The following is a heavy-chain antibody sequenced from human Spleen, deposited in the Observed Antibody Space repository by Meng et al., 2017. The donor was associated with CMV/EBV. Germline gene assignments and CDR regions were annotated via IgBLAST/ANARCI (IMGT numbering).Heavy chain of an antibody. D-gene: IGHD3-3*01. CDR3: ARASDYDFWSGYFSLQTRAFDY. J-gene: IGHJ4*02. CDR1: GFTFSDYY. V-gene: IGHV3-11*04. CDR2: ISSSGSTI. Sequence: GESLKISCAASGFTFSDYYMSWIRQAPGKGLEWVSYISSSGSTIYYADSVKGRFTISRDNAKNSLYLQMNSLRAEDTAVYYCARASDYDFWSGYFSLQTRAFDYWGQGTLVTVSS.